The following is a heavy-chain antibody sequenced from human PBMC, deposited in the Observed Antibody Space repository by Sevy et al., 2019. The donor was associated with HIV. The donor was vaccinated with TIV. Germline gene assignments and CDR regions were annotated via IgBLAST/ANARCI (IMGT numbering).Heavy chain of an antibody. D-gene: IGHD6-19*01. CDR3: ARDHSSGWATSNYFDY. Sequence: SETLSLTCTVSGGSISSYYWSWIRQPPGKGLEWIGYIYYSGSTNYNPSLKSRVTISVDTSKNQFSLKLSSVTAADTAVYYCARDHSSGWATSNYFDYWGHGTLVTVSS. CDR2: IYYSGST. V-gene: IGHV4-59*01. J-gene: IGHJ4*01. CDR1: GGSISSYY.